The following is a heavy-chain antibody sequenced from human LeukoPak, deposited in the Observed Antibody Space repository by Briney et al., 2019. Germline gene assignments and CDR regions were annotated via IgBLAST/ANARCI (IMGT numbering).Heavy chain of an antibody. Sequence: PGGSLRLSCAASGFTFSSYEMNWVRQAPGKGLEWASYISSSGSTIYYADSVKGRFTISRDNAKNSLYLQMNSLRAEDTAVYYCARDNSGSGYYDSSGYYWGQGTLVTVSS. CDR1: GFTFSSYE. J-gene: IGHJ4*02. CDR3: ARDNSGSGYYDSSGYY. D-gene: IGHD3-22*01. CDR2: ISSSGSTI. V-gene: IGHV3-48*03.